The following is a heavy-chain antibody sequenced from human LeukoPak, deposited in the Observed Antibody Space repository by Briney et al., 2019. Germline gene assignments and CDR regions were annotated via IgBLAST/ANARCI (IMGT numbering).Heavy chain of an antibody. D-gene: IGHD3-22*01. Sequence: GASVKVSCKASGYTFTSYYMHWVRQAPGQGLEWMGIINPSGGSTSYAQKFQGRVTMTRDASTSTVYMELSSLRSEDTAVYYCARDQGVWYYDSSGYYPDSWGQGTLVTVSS. CDR2: INPSGGST. V-gene: IGHV1-46*01. CDR3: ARDQGVWYYDSSGYYPDS. J-gene: IGHJ4*02. CDR1: GYTFTSYY.